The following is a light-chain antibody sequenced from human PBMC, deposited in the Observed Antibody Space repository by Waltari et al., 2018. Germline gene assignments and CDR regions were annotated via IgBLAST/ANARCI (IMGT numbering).Light chain of an antibody. J-gene: IGLJ1*01. CDR3: CSYAGSYTLYV. CDR2: DVS. Sequence: QSALTQPRSVSGSPGQSVTISCTGTSSHVGGYNYVSWYQQHPGKAPNLMIYDVSKRPSGVPDRFSGSKSGNTASLTISGLQAEDEADYYCCSYAGSYTLYVFGTGTKVTVL. V-gene: IGLV2-11*01. CDR1: SSHVGGYNY.